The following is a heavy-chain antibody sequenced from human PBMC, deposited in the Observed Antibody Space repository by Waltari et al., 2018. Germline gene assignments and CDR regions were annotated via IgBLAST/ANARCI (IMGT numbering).Heavy chain of an antibody. CDR2: IITIFGTA. V-gene: IGHV1-69*01. J-gene: IGHJ4*02. Sequence: QVQLVQSGAEVTNPGSSVQVSCKASGCPFSSYPISLVRRAPGQGLEWMGGIITIFGTANYAQKFQGRDTITADESTSTAYMELSSLRAEDTAVYYCARSPDGSGSYPDYWGQGTLVTVSS. CDR1: GCPFSSYP. D-gene: IGHD3-10*01. CDR3: ARSPDGSGSYPDY.